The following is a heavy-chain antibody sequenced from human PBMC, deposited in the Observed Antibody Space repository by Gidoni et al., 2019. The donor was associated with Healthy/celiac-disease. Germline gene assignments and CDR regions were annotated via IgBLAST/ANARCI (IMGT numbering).Heavy chain of an antibody. J-gene: IGHJ2*01. D-gene: IGHD6-13*01. CDR2: ISSSSSTI. Sequence: EVQLLASGGGLVQPGGSLRLSCAASGFTFSSYSMNWVRQAPGKGLEWVSYISSSSSTIYYADSVKGRFTSSRDNAKNSLYLKMNSLRDEDTAVYYCARDLSSIAAAGHTALWYFDLWGRGTLVTVSS. V-gene: IGHV3-48*02. CDR3: ARDLSSIAAAGHTALWYFDL. CDR1: GFTFSSYS.